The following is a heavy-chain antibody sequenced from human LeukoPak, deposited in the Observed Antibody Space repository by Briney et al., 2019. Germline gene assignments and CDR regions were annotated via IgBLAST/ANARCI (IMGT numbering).Heavy chain of an antibody. CDR2: ITTSGNT. J-gene: IGHJ4*02. CDR1: GASISNYH. Sequence: SETLSLTCSVSGASISNYHWNWVRQTAGRGLEWIGRITTSGNTNYNPSLKGRVTVSLDTSKNQFSLIVTSVTAADTAVYYCARAPNIYSSTWYLAYWGQGTLVTVSS. V-gene: IGHV4-4*07. D-gene: IGHD6-13*01. CDR3: ARAPNIYSSTWYLAY.